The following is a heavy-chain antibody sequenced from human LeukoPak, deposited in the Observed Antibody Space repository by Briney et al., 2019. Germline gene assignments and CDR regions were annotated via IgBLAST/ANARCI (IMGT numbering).Heavy chain of an antibody. Sequence: PGGSLRLSCAASGFTFTNYGMHWVRQAPGKGLEWVAVIWYDGSNKYYADSVKGRFTISRDNAKNSLYLQMNSLRAEDTAAYYCSDVSGSYWGQGTLVTVSS. D-gene: IGHD3-10*01. V-gene: IGHV3-33*03. J-gene: IGHJ4*02. CDR2: IWYDGSNK. CDR1: GFTFTNYG. CDR3: SDVSGSY.